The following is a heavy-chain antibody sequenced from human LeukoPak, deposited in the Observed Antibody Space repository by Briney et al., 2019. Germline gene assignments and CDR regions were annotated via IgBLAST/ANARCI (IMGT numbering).Heavy chain of an antibody. Sequence: ASVKVSCKASGYTFTSYDINWVRQATGQGLEWMGWMNPNSGNTGYAQKFQGRVTMTRNTSISTAYMELSSLRSEDTAVYYCARVPSSSWYDPIYYYYMDVWGKGTTVTVSS. D-gene: IGHD6-13*01. V-gene: IGHV1-8*01. CDR2: MNPNSGNT. CDR3: ARVPSSSWYDPIYYYYMDV. J-gene: IGHJ6*03. CDR1: GYTFTSYD.